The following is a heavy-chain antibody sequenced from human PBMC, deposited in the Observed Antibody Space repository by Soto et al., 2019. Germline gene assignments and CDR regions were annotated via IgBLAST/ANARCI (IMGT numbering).Heavy chain of an antibody. CDR2: ISYDGSNK. Sequence: GSLRLSCAASGFTFNNYAMHWVRQAPGKGLEWVALISYDGSNKYYADSVKGRFTISRDNSKNTLYLQMNSLRAEDTAVYYCARDPLWGTAMVLWYFDLWGRGTLVTVS. CDR3: ARDPLWGTAMVLWYFDL. V-gene: IGHV3-30-3*01. CDR1: GFTFNNYA. J-gene: IGHJ2*01. D-gene: IGHD5-18*01.